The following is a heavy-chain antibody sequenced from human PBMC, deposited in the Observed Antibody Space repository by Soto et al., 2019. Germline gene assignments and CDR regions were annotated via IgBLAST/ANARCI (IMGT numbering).Heavy chain of an antibody. J-gene: IGHJ4*02. CDR3: ARGGFYYDSSGSPFAF. V-gene: IGHV1-2*07. D-gene: IGHD3-22*01. CDR1: GYTFTTYF. CDR2: INVDSGDT. Sequence: ASVKVSCKTSGYTFTTYFIHWVRQAPGQGLEWLGWINVDSGDTKSADDFKGRVSMTRDTSVTTADLELTGLTSDDTAVYYCARGGFYYDSSGSPFAFWGQGTLVTVSS.